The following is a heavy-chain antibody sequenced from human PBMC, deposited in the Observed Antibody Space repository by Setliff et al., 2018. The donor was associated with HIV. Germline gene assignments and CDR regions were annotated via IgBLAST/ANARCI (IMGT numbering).Heavy chain of an antibody. J-gene: IGHJ4*02. CDR3: AREKIVVLRAYHFDY. Sequence: SETLSLTCAVYGGSFSDYYWTWIRQPPGKGLEWIGYIFYSGSTNYNPSLKSRVTISLDTSENQFSLKLRSVTPANTAVYYCAREKIVVLRAYHFDYWGRGTLVTVSS. CDR2: IFYSGST. V-gene: IGHV4-59*01. D-gene: IGHD3-22*01. CDR1: GGSFSDYY.